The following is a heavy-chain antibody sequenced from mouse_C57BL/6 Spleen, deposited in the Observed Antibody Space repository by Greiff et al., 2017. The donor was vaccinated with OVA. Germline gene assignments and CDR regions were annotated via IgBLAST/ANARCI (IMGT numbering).Heavy chain of an antibody. CDR2: ISDGGGYT. CDR3: ASAQTAQADYFDY. CDR1: GFTFSSYA. Sequence: EVQRVESGGGLVKPGGSLKLSCAASGFTFSSYAMSWVRQTPEKRLEWVATISDGGGYTYYPDNVKGRFTISRDNAKNNLYLQMSHLKSEDTAMYYCASAQTAQADYFDYWGQGTTLTVSS. D-gene: IGHD3-2*02. V-gene: IGHV5-4*01. J-gene: IGHJ2*01.